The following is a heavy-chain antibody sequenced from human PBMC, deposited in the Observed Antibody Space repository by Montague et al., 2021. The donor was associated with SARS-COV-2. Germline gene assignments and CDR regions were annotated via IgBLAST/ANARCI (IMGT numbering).Heavy chain of an antibody. Sequence: SETLSPTCAVHGTSFSGYYWNWIRQPPGKGLEWIGEINHGGSTKYSPSLKSQLTISADTSKNQFSLKLTSVAAADTAVYYCARLRDGVVPSPILGVGPYYSYYYMDVWGRGTTVTVSS. CDR1: GTSFSGYY. D-gene: IGHD3-10*01. CDR3: ARLRDGVVPSPILGVGPYYSYYYMDV. V-gene: IGHV4-34*01. J-gene: IGHJ6*03. CDR2: INHGGST.